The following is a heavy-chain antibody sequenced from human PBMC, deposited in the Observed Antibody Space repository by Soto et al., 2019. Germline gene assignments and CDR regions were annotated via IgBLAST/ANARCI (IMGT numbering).Heavy chain of an antibody. CDR1: GFTFSSYW. J-gene: IGHJ3*02. D-gene: IGHD2-2*01. CDR2: VKQDGSEK. CDR3: ARDHPYCSSTSWYAFDI. V-gene: IGHV3-7*01. Sequence: EVQLVESGGGLVQPGGSLRLSCAASGFTFSSYWMSWVRQAPGKGLEWVANVKQDGSEKYYVDSVKGRCTISRDNAKNSLYLQMNSLRAEDTAVYYCARDHPYCSSTSWYAFDIWGQGTMVTVAS.